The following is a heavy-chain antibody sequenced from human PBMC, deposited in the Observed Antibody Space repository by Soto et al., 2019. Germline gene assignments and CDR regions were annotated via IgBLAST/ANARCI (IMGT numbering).Heavy chain of an antibody. CDR1: GSPFSDSA. D-gene: IGHD5-12*01. Sequence: PGGSLRLSCVDSGSPFSDSAMSWVRQAQGKGLEWVSSLNGSGNYSFYADSVKGRFTIFRDNAKNTLYLQMNSLRAEDTAVYHCARVVASPAFDIWGQGTMGTVSS. J-gene: IGHJ3*02. CDR2: LNGSGNYS. CDR3: ARVVASPAFDI. V-gene: IGHV3-23*01.